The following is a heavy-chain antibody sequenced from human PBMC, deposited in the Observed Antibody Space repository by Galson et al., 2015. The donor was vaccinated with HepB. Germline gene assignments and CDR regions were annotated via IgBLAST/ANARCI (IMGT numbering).Heavy chain of an antibody. J-gene: IGHJ4*02. CDR2: ISGSGGST. V-gene: IGHV3-23*01. Sequence: SLRLSCAASGFTFSSYAMSWVRQAPGKGLEWVSAISGSGGSTYYADSVKGRFTISRDNSKNTLYLQMNSLRAEDTAVYYCAKGFSSGWTRPPDYWGQGTLVTVSS. CDR3: AKGFSSGWTRPPDY. CDR1: GFTFSSYA. D-gene: IGHD6-19*01.